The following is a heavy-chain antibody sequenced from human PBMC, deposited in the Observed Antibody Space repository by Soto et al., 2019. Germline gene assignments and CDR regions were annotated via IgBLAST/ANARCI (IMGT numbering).Heavy chain of an antibody. CDR3: AGEQRGYSYGSAIFNFDY. CDR1: GYTFTSYA. D-gene: IGHD5-18*01. CDR2: INAGNGNT. V-gene: IGHV1-3*01. J-gene: IGHJ4*02. Sequence: QVQLVQSGAEVKKPGASVKVSCKASGYTFTSYAMHWVRQAPGQRLEWMGWINAGNGNTKYSQKFQGRVTITRDTSASTAYMELSSLRSEDTAVYYCAGEQRGYSYGSAIFNFDYWGQGTLVTVSS.